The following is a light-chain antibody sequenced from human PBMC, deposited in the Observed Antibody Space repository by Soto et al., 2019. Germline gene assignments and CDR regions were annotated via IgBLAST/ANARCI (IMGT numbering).Light chain of an antibody. V-gene: IGKV3-20*01. CDR2: DAS. Sequence: IVLTQSPGTLSLSPGERATLSCRASQSVSNNYLAWYQQEPGQAPRLLIYDASSRATGIPDRFSGGGSGTDFTLTISRLEPEDFAVYYCQQFSSYPLTFGGGTKVDIK. CDR1: QSVSNNY. J-gene: IGKJ4*01. CDR3: QQFSSYPLT.